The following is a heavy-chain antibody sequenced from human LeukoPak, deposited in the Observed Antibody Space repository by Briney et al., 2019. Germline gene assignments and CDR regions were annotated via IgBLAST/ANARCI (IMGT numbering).Heavy chain of an antibody. CDR3: AKDPFAFRLGAFDS. V-gene: IGHV3-30*02. Sequence: PGGSLRLSCAASGFQFSGYGLHWVRQAPDKGLEWVAFIRYDGSNEYYADSVKGRFTISRDNSKSTLFLQMNSLRVEDTAVYYCAKDPFAFRLGAFDSWGQGTMVIVSS. CDR1: GFQFSGYG. D-gene: IGHD3-16*01. J-gene: IGHJ3*01. CDR2: IRYDGSNE.